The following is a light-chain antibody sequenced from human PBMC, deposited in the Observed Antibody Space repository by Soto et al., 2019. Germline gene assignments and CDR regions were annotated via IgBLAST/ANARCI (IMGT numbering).Light chain of an antibody. CDR3: QQYGDSLLT. CDR1: QSISSSY. V-gene: IGKV3-20*01. Sequence: ENVLTQSPGTLSLSPGERATLSCRASQSISSSYLAWYQQKPGQTPRLLIYHASNRATGIPDRFSGSGSGTDFTLTISRLEPEDSAVYYCQQYGDSLLTFGGGTKVEIK. J-gene: IGKJ4*01. CDR2: HAS.